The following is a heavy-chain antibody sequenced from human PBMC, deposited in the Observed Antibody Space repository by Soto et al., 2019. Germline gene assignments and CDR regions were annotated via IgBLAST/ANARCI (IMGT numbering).Heavy chain of an antibody. Sequence: GSLRLSCAASGFTLSSYAIHWVRQAPGKGLEWVTVISKGGSNLYYADSVKGRFTISRDNTKSSLFLQMNSLGVEDTAVYYCARGGGGGLFEHWGQGVLVTVSS. CDR1: GFTLSSYA. D-gene: IGHD2-21*01. J-gene: IGHJ4*02. CDR2: ISKGGSNL. V-gene: IGHV3-30-3*01. CDR3: ARGGGGGLFEH.